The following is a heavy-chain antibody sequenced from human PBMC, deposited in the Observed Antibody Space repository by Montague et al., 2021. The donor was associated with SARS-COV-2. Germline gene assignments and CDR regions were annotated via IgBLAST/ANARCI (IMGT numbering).Heavy chain of an antibody. CDR2: ISISGST. CDR3: ARDIAVAGLFDY. CDR1: GGSISSGSHY. D-gene: IGHD6-19*01. J-gene: IGHJ4*02. V-gene: IGHV4-61*02. Sequence: TLSLTCTVSGGSISSGSHYWSWIRQPSGKGLEWIGRISISGSTYYXPSLKSRVTISVDTSKNQFSLKLSSVTAADTAVYYCARDIAVAGLFDYWGQGTLVTVSS.